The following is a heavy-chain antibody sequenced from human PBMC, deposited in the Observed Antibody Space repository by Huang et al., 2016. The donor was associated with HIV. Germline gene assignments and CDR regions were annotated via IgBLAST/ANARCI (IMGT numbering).Heavy chain of an antibody. V-gene: IGHV3-30*18. D-gene: IGHD2-2*03. J-gene: IGHJ4*02. Sequence: VQLVESGGGVVQPGRSLRLACAASGFSVSTYGLHWVRQAPGKGLEWVAVISYDGSNKYYAHSVKGRFTISRDTSENKVYLQMNSLRHEDTAVYYCAKDGADEELDIDYWGQGTLVTVSS. CDR2: ISYDGSNK. CDR1: GFSVSTYG. CDR3: AKDGADEELDIDY.